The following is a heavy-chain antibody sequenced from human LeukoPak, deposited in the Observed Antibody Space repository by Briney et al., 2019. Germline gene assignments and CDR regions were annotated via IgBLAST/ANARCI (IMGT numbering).Heavy chain of an antibody. CDR1: GFTFSNYW. CDR2: INSDGSST. V-gene: IGHV3-74*01. CDR3: VSPCSSTSCYEY. Sequence: PGGSLRLSCAASGFTFSNYWMHWVRQAPGKGLVWVSRINSDGSSTNYADSVKGRFTISRDNAKNTLFLQMNSLRAEDSAVYYCVSPCSSTSCYEYWGQGPLVTVSS. D-gene: IGHD2-2*01. J-gene: IGHJ1*01.